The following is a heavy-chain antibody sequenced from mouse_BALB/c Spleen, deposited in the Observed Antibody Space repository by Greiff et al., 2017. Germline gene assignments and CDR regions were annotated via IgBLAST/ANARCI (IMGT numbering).Heavy chain of an antibody. J-gene: IGHJ3*01. CDR2: INSNGGST. CDR1: GFTFSSYG. V-gene: IGHV5-6-3*01. CDR3: ARDKYGNYTWFAY. Sequence: EVQLVESGGGLVQPGGSLKLSCAASGFTFSSYGMSWVRQTPDKRLELVATINSNGGSTYYPDSVKGRFTISRDNAKNTLYLQMSSLKSEDTAMYYCARDKYGNYTWFAYWGQGTLVTVSA. D-gene: IGHD2-10*02.